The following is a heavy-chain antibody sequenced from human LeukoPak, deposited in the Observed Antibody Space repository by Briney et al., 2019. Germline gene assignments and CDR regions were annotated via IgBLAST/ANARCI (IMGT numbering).Heavy chain of an antibody. CDR1: GFTFSSYG. D-gene: IGHD1-1*01. V-gene: IGHV3-33*01. CDR3: AREHTGTTTYYGMDV. J-gene: IGHJ6*02. CDR2: IRYDGSNK. Sequence: PGGSLRLSCAASGFTFSSYGMHWVRQAPGKGLEWVAVIRYDGSNKYYADSVKGRFTISRDNSKNTLYLQMNSLRAEDTAVYYCAREHTGTTTYYGMDVWGQGTTVTVSS.